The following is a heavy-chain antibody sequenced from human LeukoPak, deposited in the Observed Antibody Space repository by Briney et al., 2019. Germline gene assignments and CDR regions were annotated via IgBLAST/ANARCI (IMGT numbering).Heavy chain of an antibody. Sequence: ASVKVSCKASGYTFTSYAMNWVRQAPGQGLEWMGWINTNTGNPTYAQGFTGRFVFSLDTSVSTAYLRISSLKAEDTAVYYCARGLGATVTTNYYYYYMDVWGKGTTVTVSS. CDR2: INTNTGNP. CDR3: ARGLGATVTTNYYYYYMDV. CDR1: GYTFTSYA. J-gene: IGHJ6*03. V-gene: IGHV7-4-1*02. D-gene: IGHD4-17*01.